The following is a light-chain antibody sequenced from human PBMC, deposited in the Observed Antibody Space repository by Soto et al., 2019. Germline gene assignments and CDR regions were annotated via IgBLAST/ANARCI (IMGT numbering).Light chain of an antibody. J-gene: IGLJ1*01. CDR2: DVS. CDR3: CSFAGSYTYL. CDR1: SSDVGRYDY. V-gene: IGLV2-11*01. Sequence: QSALTQPRSVSGSSGQSVTISRTGTSSDVGRYDYVSWYQQHPGKAPKLIIYDVSERPSGVPDRFSGSKFGNPASLTISGLQAEDEADYSCCSFAGSYTYLFGTGTKVTV.